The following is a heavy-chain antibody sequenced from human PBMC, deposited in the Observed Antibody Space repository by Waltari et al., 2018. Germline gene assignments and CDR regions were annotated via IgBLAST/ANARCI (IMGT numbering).Heavy chain of an antibody. V-gene: IGHV4-38-2*01. CDR3: ARGGYGGNSPCCNY. CDR2: IYHSGST. CDR1: GYSISSGYY. D-gene: IGHD4-17*01. J-gene: IGHJ4*02. Sequence: QVQLQESGPGLVKPSETLSLTCAVAGYSISSGYYWGWIRQPPGKGLEWIGSIYHSGSTYYNPSLKSRVTISVDTSKNQFSLKLSSVTAADTAVYYCARGGYGGNSPCCNYWGQGTLVTVSS.